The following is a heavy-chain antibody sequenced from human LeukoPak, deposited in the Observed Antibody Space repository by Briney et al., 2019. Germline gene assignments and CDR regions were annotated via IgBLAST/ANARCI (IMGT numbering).Heavy chain of an antibody. J-gene: IGHJ3*02. CDR3: ARKRVIVATLRAQRSPFFDI. D-gene: IGHD5-12*01. V-gene: IGHV4-34*01. Sequence: SETLSLTCAVYGGSFSGYYWICIRQPPGKGLDWIGEINHSGSTNYNPSLKSRVTISVDTSKNQFSLKLSSVTAADTAVYYCARKRVIVATLRAQRSPFFDIWGQGTMVTVSS. CDR2: INHSGST. CDR1: GGSFSGYY.